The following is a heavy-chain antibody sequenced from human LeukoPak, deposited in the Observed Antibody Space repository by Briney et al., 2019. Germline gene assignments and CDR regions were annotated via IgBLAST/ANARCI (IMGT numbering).Heavy chain of an antibody. J-gene: IGHJ4*02. CDR1: GGTFSSYA. Sequence: ASVKVSCKASGGTFSSYAISWVRQAPGQGLEWMGWINTNTGNPTYAQRFTGRFVFSLDTSVSTAYLQISSLKAEDTAVYYCARESGQWLVLRGTDYWGQGTLVTVSS. CDR3: ARESGQWLVLRGTDY. CDR2: INTNTGNP. D-gene: IGHD6-19*01. V-gene: IGHV7-4-1*02.